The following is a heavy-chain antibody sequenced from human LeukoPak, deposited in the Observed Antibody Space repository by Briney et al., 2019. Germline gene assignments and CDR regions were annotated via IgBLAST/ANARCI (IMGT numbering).Heavy chain of an antibody. V-gene: IGHV3-74*01. CDR3: VRERNNFWSGHHSIFDS. CDR1: GFIFSDHW. J-gene: IGHJ4*02. D-gene: IGHD3-3*01. Sequence: GSLRLSCAASGFIFSDHWMHWVRQAPGKGLVWLSRINNDGSSTIYADSVKGRFTFSRDNAENTLFPEMSSLRVEDTAVYYCVRERNNFWSGHHSIFDSWGQGTLVTVSS. CDR2: INNDGSST.